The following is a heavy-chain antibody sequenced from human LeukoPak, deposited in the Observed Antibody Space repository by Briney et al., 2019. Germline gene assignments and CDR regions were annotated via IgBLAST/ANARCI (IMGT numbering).Heavy chain of an antibody. CDR3: AHSSVYYYGLGCYFLKLLHF. Sequence: VSGPTLVNPRQTLTLTCTFSGFSLSTSGVGVAWIRRPPGKALEWLALSYWDYDKRYSPSLKGRLTLTKETPKKQVVLTMTDMDPGETDTYYCAHSSVYYYGLGCYFLKLLHFWGGGTVVTVS. D-gene: IGHD3-10*01. CDR2: SYWDYDK. CDR1: GFSLSTSGVG. J-gene: IGHJ4*02. V-gene: IGHV2-5*02.